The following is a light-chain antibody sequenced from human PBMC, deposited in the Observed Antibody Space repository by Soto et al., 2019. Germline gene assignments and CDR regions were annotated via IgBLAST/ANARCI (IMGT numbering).Light chain of an antibody. CDR3: QQYTSYPLT. CDR1: QSISSW. J-gene: IGKJ4*01. Sequence: KRSQTHSKRAASGGGGVTLTCRASQSISSWLAWYQQKPGKAPNLLIYKASTLESGVPSRFSGSGSGTESTLTISSVQPDDFVTYYCQQYTSYPLTCGGGTRWIS. CDR2: KAS. V-gene: IGKV1-5*03.